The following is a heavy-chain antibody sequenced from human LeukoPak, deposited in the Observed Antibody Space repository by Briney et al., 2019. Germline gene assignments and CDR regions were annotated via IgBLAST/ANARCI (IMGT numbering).Heavy chain of an antibody. D-gene: IGHD5/OR15-5a*01. CDR3: ARVSVCPHCHFDY. Sequence: GGSLRLSCAASGFTFSTYWMHWVRQVPGKGLVWVSRISPDGTSALYADSVKGRFTISRDNAKNTLYLQMNSLRGDDTAVYYCARVSVCPHCHFDYWGQGTLVTVSS. V-gene: IGHV3-74*01. CDR1: GFTFSTYW. J-gene: IGHJ4*02. CDR2: ISPDGTSA.